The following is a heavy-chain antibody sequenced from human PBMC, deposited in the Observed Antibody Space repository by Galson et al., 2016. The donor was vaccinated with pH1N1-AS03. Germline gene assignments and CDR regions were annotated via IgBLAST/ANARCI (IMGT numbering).Heavy chain of an antibody. J-gene: IGHJ3*02. CDR3: ARTSGAYFGSAFDI. CDR2: INTDGSST. D-gene: IGHD1-26*01. Sequence: SLRLSCAGSGLSIRTYWMHWVRQVPGKGLVWVSRINTDGSSTNYADSVKGRFTISRDNAKNSLYLQMNSLTAEDTAIYYCARTSGAYFGSAFDIWGQGTMVTVSS. V-gene: IGHV3-74*01. CDR1: GLSIRTYW.